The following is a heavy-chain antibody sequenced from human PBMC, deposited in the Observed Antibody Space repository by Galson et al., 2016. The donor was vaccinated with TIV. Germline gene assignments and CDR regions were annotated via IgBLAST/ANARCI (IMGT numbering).Heavy chain of an antibody. J-gene: IGHJ2*01. CDR2: IIPVFGSK. V-gene: IGHV1-69*05. Sequence: SVKVSCKASGGAFMSYAISWVRQAPGQGLEWMGGIIPVFGSKTYAQKFQGRLSITTVESTGTAYMDLSSLTSEDTAVYYCARSEATLNWDFDLWGRGTLVTVSS. CDR1: GGAFMSYA. CDR3: ARSEATLNWDFDL. D-gene: IGHD1-1*01.